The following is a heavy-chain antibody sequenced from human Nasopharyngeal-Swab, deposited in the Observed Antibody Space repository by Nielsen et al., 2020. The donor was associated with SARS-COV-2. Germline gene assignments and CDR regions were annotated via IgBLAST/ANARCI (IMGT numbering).Heavy chain of an antibody. CDR3: AREDWGKLDY. CDR1: GFTFSSYW. CDR2: VKQDGSAI. D-gene: IGHD7-27*01. Sequence: GGSLTLSCAASGFTFSSYWMNWVRLTPMKRLEWVATVKQDGSAIYHVDSLKGRFTISRDNAKNSLYLQMNSLRAGDTAVYYCAREDWGKLDYWGQGTLVTVSS. V-gene: IGHV3-7*04. J-gene: IGHJ4*02.